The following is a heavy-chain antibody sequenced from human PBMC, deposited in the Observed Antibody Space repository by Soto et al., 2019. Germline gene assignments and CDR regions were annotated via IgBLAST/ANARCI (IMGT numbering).Heavy chain of an antibody. CDR1: GFTFSSYS. J-gene: IGHJ4*02. Sequence: GGSLRLSCAASGFTFSSYSMNWVRQAPGKGLEWVSSISSSSSCIYYADSVKGRFTISRDNAKNSLYLQMNSLRAEDTAVYYCASFEPDYGDSPTYWGQGTLVTVSS. D-gene: IGHD4-17*01. V-gene: IGHV3-21*01. CDR2: ISSSSSCI. CDR3: ASFEPDYGDSPTY.